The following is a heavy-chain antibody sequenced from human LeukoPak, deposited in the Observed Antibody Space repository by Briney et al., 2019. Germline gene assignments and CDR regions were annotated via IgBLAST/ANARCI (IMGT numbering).Heavy chain of an antibody. J-gene: IGHJ4*02. CDR2: IYYSGRT. CDR1: DGSISRHY. V-gene: IGHV4-59*11. CDR3: ASGYCSGGSCYRVEPDY. Sequence: TASETLSLTCTVSDGSISRHYWSWIRQPPGKGLEWIGYIYYSGRTKWNPSLQSRVTVSLDTSENNFSLKLTSVTAADTAVYYCASGYCSGGSCYRVEPDYWGQGTLVTVSS. D-gene: IGHD2-15*01.